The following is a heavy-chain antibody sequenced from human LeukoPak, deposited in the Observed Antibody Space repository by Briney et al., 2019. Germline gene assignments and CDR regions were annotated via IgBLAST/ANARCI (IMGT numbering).Heavy chain of an antibody. CDR2: IYYSGST. D-gene: IGHD4-23*01. J-gene: IGHJ4*02. V-gene: IGHV4-39*07. CDR3: AISTVVTTELDY. CDR1: GGSISSSSYY. Sequence: PSETLSLTCTVSGGSISSSSYYWGWIRQPPGKELEWIGSIYYSGSTYYNPSLKSRVTISVDTSMNQFSLKLSSVTAADTAVYYCAISTVVTTELDYWGQGTLVTVSS.